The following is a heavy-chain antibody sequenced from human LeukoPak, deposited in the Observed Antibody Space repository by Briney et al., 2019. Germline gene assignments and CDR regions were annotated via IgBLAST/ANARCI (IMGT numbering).Heavy chain of an antibody. CDR1: GFTFSSYW. D-gene: IGHD1-26*01. CDR3: ARVTVGATYYFDY. Sequence: PGGSLRLSCAASGFTFSSYWMSWVRQAPGKGLEWVANIKQDGSETYYVDSVKGRFTISRDNAKNSLYLQMNSLRAEDTAVYYCARVTVGATYYFDYWGQGTLVTVSS. J-gene: IGHJ4*02. V-gene: IGHV3-7*01. CDR2: IKQDGSET.